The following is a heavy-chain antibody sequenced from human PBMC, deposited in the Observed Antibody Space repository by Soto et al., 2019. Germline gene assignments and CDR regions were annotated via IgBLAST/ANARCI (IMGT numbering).Heavy chain of an antibody. D-gene: IGHD4-17*01. V-gene: IGHV6-1*01. J-gene: IGHJ6*02. CDR3: ARDQVTTGPKGDYYYGMDV. CDR2: TYYRSKWYN. Sequence: RQYPSRGLEWLGRTYYRSKWYNDYAVSVKSRITINPDTSKNQFSLQLNSVTPEDTAVYYCARDQVTTGPKGDYYYGMDVWGQGTTVTVSS.